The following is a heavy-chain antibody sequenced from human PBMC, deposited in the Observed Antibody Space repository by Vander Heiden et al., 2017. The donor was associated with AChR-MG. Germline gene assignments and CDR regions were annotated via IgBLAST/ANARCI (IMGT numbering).Heavy chain of an antibody. CDR3: ARELTYGDLH. Sequence: QVQLVESGGGVVQPGRSLRLSCAASGFPFRSYAMHWVRQAPGKGLEWVAVISYDGSNKDDADSVKGRFTISRDNSKNTLYLKMNSLRAEDTAVYYWARELTYGDLHWGQGNLVTVSS. J-gene: IGHJ4*02. CDR2: ISYDGSNK. CDR1: GFPFRSYA. V-gene: IGHV3-30-3*01. D-gene: IGHD4-17*01.